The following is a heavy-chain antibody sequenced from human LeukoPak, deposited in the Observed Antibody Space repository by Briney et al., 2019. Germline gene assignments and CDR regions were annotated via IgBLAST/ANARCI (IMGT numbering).Heavy chain of an antibody. J-gene: IGHJ4*02. CDR2: IYGGGST. CDR1: GFTVSSNY. Sequence: PGGSLRHSCAGSGFTVSSNYMSWVRQAPGKGLEWVSVIYGGGSTYYADSVKGRFTISRDTSKNTLYLQMNSLRAEDTAVYYCATWPGGWYGEDSWGQGTLVTVSS. D-gene: IGHD6-19*01. CDR3: ATWPGGWYGEDS. V-gene: IGHV3-53*01.